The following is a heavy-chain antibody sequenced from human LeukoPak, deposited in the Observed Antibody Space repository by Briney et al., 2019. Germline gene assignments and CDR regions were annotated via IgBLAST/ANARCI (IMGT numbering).Heavy chain of an antibody. D-gene: IGHD6-19*01. CDR2: INPNSGGT. CDR3: ARYSSGWYFDL. Sequence: GASVKVSCKTSGYTFTGYYMHWVRQAPGQGLEWVGWINPNSGGTNYAQKFQGRVTMTRDTSISTAYMELTRLRSDDTAGYYCARYSSGWYFDLWGRGTLVTVSS. V-gene: IGHV1-2*02. CDR1: GYTFTGYY. J-gene: IGHJ2*01.